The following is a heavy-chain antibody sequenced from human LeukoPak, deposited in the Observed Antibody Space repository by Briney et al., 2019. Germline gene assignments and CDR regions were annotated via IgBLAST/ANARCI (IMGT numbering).Heavy chain of an antibody. Sequence: GGSLRLSCAASGFTFTTYAINWVRQAPGKGLEWVSGISGGGDKAYYADSVNGRFTISRDNSKNTVSLQMSSLRAEDTALYYCAKDLALAGTGGGFDAWGQGIRVAVSS. J-gene: IGHJ3*01. CDR1: GFTFTTYA. D-gene: IGHD6-19*01. V-gene: IGHV3-23*01. CDR2: ISGGGDKA. CDR3: AKDLALAGTGGGFDA.